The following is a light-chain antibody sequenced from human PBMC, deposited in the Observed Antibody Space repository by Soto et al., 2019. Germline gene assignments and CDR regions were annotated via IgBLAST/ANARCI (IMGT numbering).Light chain of an antibody. J-gene: IGKJ4*01. CDR3: QKYNSAPLT. CDR2: AAS. V-gene: IGKV1-27*01. Sequence: IQMTQSPSSLSASLGDRVTITCRASQCIGVYLAWSQQKPGNVPKLLIYAASTLQSGVPSRFSGSGSGTDFTLTISSLQPEDVATYYCQKYNSAPLTFGGGTKVEIK. CDR1: QCIGVY.